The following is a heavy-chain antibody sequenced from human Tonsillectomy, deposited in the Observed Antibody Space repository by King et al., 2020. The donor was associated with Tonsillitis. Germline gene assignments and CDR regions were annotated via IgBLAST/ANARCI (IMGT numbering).Heavy chain of an antibody. CDR1: GFTFSSYA. CDR3: ARRDGALEYYYYGMDV. CDR2: ISFDGSNK. V-gene: IGHV3-30-3*01. Sequence: VQLVESGGGVVQPGRSLRLACAASGFTFSSYAIHWVRQAPGKGLEWVAFISFDGSNKYYADSVKGRFTISRDNSKNTVCLQINSLRAEDTAIYYCARRDGALEYYYYGMDVWGQGTTVTVSS. J-gene: IGHJ6*02. D-gene: IGHD4-17*01.